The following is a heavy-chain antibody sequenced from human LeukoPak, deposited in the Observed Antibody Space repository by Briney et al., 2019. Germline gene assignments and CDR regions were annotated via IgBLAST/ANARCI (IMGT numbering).Heavy chain of an antibody. CDR2: INHSGST. CDR3: ARAIHRMDVVAACHRDY. J-gene: IGHJ4*02. V-gene: IGHV4-34*01. Sequence: PSETLSLTCAVYGGSFSGYYWSWIRQPPGKGLEWIGEINHSGSTNYNPSLKSRVTISVDTSKNQFSLKLSSVTAADTAVYYCARAIHRMDVVAACHRDYWGQGTLVTVSS. CDR1: GGSFSGYY. D-gene: IGHD5-12*01.